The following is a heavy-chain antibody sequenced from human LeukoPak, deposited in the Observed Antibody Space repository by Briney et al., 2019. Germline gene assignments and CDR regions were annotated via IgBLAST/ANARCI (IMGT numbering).Heavy chain of an antibody. CDR1: GGSISSYY. CDR2: IYYSGST. CDR3: ARRSVADPTHASDI. V-gene: IGHV4-59*01. J-gene: IGHJ3*02. D-gene: IGHD6-19*01. Sequence: SETLSLTCTVSGGSISSYYWSWLRQPPGKGLEWIGYIYYSGSTNYNPSLKSRVTISVDTSKNQFSLKLSSVTAADTAVYYCARRSVADPTHASDIWGQGTMVTVSS.